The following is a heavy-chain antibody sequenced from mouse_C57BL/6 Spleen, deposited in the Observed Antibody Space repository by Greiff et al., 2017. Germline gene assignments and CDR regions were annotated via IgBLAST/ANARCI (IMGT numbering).Heavy chain of an antibody. CDR3: ARQNPRYGNYGGYNAMDY. D-gene: IGHD2-1*01. Sequence: VQVVESGPGLVAPSQSLSITCTVSGFSLTSYGVHWVRQPPGKGLEWLVVIRSDGSTTYNSALKSRLSISQDNSKSQVFLKMNSLQTDDTAMYYCARQNPRYGNYGGYNAMDYRGHGKSETVSS. J-gene: IGHJ4*01. CDR2: IRSDGST. CDR1: GFSLTSYG. V-gene: IGHV2-6-1*01.